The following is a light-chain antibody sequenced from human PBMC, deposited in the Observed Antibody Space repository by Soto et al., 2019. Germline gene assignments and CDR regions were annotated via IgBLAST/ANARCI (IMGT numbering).Light chain of an antibody. CDR3: QQYDNFPIT. V-gene: IGKV1-33*01. CDR2: DAS. CDR1: QDISTF. J-gene: IGKJ5*01. Sequence: DIPMTQSPSALSASVGDRVTITCQASQDISTFLNWYQQKPGKAPKLLIYDASHLETGVPSRISGSGSGTDFSFTISSLQPEDIATYYCQQYDNFPITFGQGTRLEIK.